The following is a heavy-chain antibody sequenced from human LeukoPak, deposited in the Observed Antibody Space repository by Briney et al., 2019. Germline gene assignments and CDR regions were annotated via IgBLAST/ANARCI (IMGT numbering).Heavy chain of an antibody. V-gene: IGHV1-18*01. CDR3: AREAYSGNFGYYYYYYYMDV. J-gene: IGHJ6*03. D-gene: IGHD1-26*01. CDR1: GYTFTTYG. Sequence: ASVKVSCKASGYTFTTYGIVWLRQAPGEGIQWMGWISPYNDNTKYAQKLQGRVTMTADTSTSTAYMDLRSLRSDDTAVYYCAREAYSGNFGYYYYYYYMDVWGKGTTVTISS. CDR2: ISPYNDNT.